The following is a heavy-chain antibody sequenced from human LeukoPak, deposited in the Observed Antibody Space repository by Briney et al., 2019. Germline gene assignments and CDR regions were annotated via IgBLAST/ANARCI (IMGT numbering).Heavy chain of an antibody. D-gene: IGHD6-19*01. CDR1: GFTFSNHW. J-gene: IGHJ4*02. V-gene: IGHV3-74*01. CDR2: ISGDGSST. CDR3: ARDGSGPFDY. Sequence: GGSLRLSCAASGFTFSNHWMHWVRQAPGKGLVWVSRISGDGSSTRYADSVKGRFTISRDNAKNTLYLQLNSLRAEDTAVYYCARDGSGPFDYWGQGTLVTVSS.